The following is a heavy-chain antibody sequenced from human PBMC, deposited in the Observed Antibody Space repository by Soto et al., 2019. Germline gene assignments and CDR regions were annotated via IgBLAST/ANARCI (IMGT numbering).Heavy chain of an antibody. CDR1: GFTFSSYE. D-gene: IGHD3-3*01. CDR2: ISSSGSTI. V-gene: IGHV3-48*03. Sequence: HPGGSLRLSCAASGFTFSSYEMNWVRQAPGKGLEWVSYISSSGSTIYYADSVKGRFTISRDNAKNSLYLQMNSLRAEDTAVYYCARGKSGFLEWLLPSFDYWGQGTLVTVSS. CDR3: ARGKSGFLEWLLPSFDY. J-gene: IGHJ4*02.